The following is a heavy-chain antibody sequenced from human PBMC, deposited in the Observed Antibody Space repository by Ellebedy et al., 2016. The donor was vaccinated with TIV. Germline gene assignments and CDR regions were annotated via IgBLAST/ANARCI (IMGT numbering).Heavy chain of an antibody. V-gene: IGHV3-33*08. CDR2: IWYDGSNK. CDR3: ASGQYGSGYFDY. J-gene: IGHJ4*02. D-gene: IGHD3-10*01. CDR1: GFTFSSYG. Sequence: PGGSLRLSCAASGFTFSSYGMHWVRQAPGKGLEWVAVIWYDGSNKYYADSVKGRFTISRDNSKNTLYLQMNSLRAEDTAVYYCASGQYGSGYFDYWGQGTLVTVSS.